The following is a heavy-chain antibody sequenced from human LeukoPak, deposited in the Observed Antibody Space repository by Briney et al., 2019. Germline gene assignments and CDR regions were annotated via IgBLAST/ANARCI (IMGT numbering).Heavy chain of an antibody. D-gene: IGHD2-2*03. Sequence: GGSLRLSCAASGFTFDDYTMHWVRQAPGKGLEWVSLISWDGGSTYYADSVKGRFTIFRDNSKNSLYLQMNSLRTEDTALYYCAKDNLMDGFDYWGQGTLVTVSS. J-gene: IGHJ4*02. CDR1: GFTFDDYT. CDR2: ISWDGGST. V-gene: IGHV3-43*01. CDR3: AKDNLMDGFDY.